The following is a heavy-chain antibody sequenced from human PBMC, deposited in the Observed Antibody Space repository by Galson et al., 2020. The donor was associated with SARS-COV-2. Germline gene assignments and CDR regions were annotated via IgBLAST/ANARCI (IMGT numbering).Heavy chain of an antibody. J-gene: IGHJ6*03. D-gene: IGHD6-19*01. V-gene: IGHV4-39*07. Sequence: SQTLSLTCTVSGGSISSSSYYWGSIRQPPGKGLEWIRRIYYSGSTYYNPPLQSRVTISVDTSKNQFSLKLSSVTAPDTAVYYCASLQWLPKAGLYYYYCYMDGWGKGTTVTVSS. CDR1: GGSISSSSYY. CDR2: IYYSGST. CDR3: ASLQWLPKAGLYYYYCYMDG.